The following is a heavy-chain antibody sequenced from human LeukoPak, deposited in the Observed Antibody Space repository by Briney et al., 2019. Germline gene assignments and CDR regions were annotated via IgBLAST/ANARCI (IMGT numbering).Heavy chain of an antibody. CDR2: ISYDGSNK. J-gene: IGHJ4*02. CDR1: GVTFSSYG. D-gene: IGHD6-13*01. V-gene: IGHV3-30*18. CDR3: AKDRSSSWSPDY. Sequence: GRSLRLSCAASGVTFSSYGMHGVRQAPGKGLEWVAVISYDGSNKYYADSVKGRFTISRDNSKNTLYLQMNSLRAEDTAVYYCAKDRSSSWSPDYWGQGTLVTVSS.